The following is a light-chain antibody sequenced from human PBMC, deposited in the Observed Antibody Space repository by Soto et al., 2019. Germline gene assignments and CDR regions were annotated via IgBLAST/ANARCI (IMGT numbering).Light chain of an antibody. CDR1: QGVSSH. Sequence: IQLTQCPSSLSASVGARVTITCRASQGVSSHLAWHQPKPGKAPKLLIYEVSTLQSGVPSRFSGSGSGTDGTLTISSLQPEDGATYYCQHLNGYPITFGQGTRLEIK. V-gene: IGKV1-9*01. CDR2: EVS. CDR3: QHLNGYPIT. J-gene: IGKJ5*01.